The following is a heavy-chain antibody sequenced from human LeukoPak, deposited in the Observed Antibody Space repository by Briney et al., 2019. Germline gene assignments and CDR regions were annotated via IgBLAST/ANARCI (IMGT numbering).Heavy chain of an antibody. CDR2: IPASGGNT. V-gene: IGHV3-23*01. CDR1: GFTFSTFG. J-gene: IGHJ6*02. CDR3: ARAPTLMTGYGMDV. D-gene: IGHD1-1*01. Sequence: GGSLRLSCAASGFTFSTFGMRWVRQAPGKGLEWVSTIPASGGNTYYADSVKGRFTISRDNSKNTLYLQMNSLRAEDTAVYYCARAPTLMTGYGMDVWGQGTTVTVSS.